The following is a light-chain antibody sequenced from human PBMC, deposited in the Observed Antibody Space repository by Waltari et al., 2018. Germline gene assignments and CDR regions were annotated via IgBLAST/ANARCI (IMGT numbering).Light chain of an antibody. CDR2: DLT. CDR1: NSDIGSYRY. V-gene: IGLV2-14*01. CDR3: SSYTGRGTVI. J-gene: IGLJ2*01. Sequence: QSVLTQPASVSGSPGQPITISCTGTNSDIGSYRYVSWYQQYPGKAPKLIIYDLTERPSGVAARFSGSKAGNTASLTSSGLQADDEADYFGSSYTGRGTVIFGRGTMVTVL.